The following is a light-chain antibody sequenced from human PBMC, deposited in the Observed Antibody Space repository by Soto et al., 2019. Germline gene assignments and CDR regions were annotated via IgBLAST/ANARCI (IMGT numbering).Light chain of an antibody. Sequence: EIVLTQSPGTLSLSPGERVTLSCRASQSVSSSYLAWYQQKPAQAPRLLIYGASNRATGIPDRFSGSGSVTYFTHTISRLEPEDFAVYYCQQYGVSPPYTFGQGTKLEIK. CDR1: QSVSSSY. CDR2: GAS. V-gene: IGKV3-20*01. J-gene: IGKJ2*01. CDR3: QQYGVSPPYT.